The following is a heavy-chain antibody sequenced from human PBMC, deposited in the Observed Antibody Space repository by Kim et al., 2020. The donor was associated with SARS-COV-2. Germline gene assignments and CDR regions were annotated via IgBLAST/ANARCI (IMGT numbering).Heavy chain of an antibody. CDR3: GRGTISNWYDY. V-gene: IGHV3-23*01. D-gene: IGHD6-13*01. Sequence: GGSLRLSCAASGFTFSTYAMSWVRQAPGKGREWVSVISDSGATTYYADSVKGRFTISRDNSKNTLYVQMNSLRVEDTAVYYCGRGTISNWYDYWGQGTLVTVSS. CDR1: GFTFSTYA. CDR2: ISDSGATT. J-gene: IGHJ4*02.